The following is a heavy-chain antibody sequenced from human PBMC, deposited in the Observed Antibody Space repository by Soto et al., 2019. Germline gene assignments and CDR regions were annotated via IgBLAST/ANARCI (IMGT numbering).Heavy chain of an antibody. D-gene: IGHD3-3*01. J-gene: IGHJ4*02. CDR2: IIPIFGTA. CDR1: GGTFSSYA. V-gene: IGHV1-69*13. CDR3: ARAAIFGVVIKYYFDY. Sequence: ASVKVSCKASGGTFSSYAISWVRQAPGQGLEWMGGIIPIFGTANYAQKFQGRVTITADESTSTAYMELSSLRSEDTAVYYCARAAIFGVVIKYYFDYWGQGTLVTVSS.